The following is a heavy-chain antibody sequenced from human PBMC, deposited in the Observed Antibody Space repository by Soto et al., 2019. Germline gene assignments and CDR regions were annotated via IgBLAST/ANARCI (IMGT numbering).Heavy chain of an antibody. V-gene: IGHV4-59*01. CDR3: VREGGYSYEQVLGSFDY. Sequence: SETLSLTCTDSGGSISSSYWSWIRQPPGKGLEWIGYIYYSGSTNYNPSLKSRVTISVDTSKNQFSLKLSSVTAADTAVYYCVREGGYSYEQVLGSFDYWAQGTLVTVSS. D-gene: IGHD5-18*01. J-gene: IGHJ4*02. CDR2: IYYSGST. CDR1: GGSISSSY.